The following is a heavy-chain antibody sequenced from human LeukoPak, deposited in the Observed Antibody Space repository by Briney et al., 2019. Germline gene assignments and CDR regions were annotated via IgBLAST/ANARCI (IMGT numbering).Heavy chain of an antibody. Sequence: GGSLRLSCAASGFTFSSYAMSCVRQAPGKALEWVSAISGSGGSTYYADSVKGRFTISRDNSKNTLYLQMNSLRAEDTAVYYCAKDWSLRSELDYWGQGTLVTVSS. CDR3: AKDWSLRSELDY. CDR1: GFTFSSYA. D-gene: IGHD3-3*01. CDR2: ISGSGGST. V-gene: IGHV3-23*01. J-gene: IGHJ4*02.